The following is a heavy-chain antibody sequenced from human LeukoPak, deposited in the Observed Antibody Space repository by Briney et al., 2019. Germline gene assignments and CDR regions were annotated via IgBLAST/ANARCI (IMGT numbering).Heavy chain of an antibody. J-gene: IGHJ5*02. CDR2: TKHRVST. D-gene: IGHD6-13*01. CDR3: ARCIVRAAAGTWYSNWFDP. Sequence: SETLSLTCAVYVGSFIVYYGSAIRHPPGRGREWRGQTKHRVSTNYNPSLKSRVTISVDTSKNQFSLKLSSVTAADTAVYYCARCIVRAAAGTWYSNWFDPWGQGTLVTVSS. CDR1: VGSFIVYY. V-gene: IGHV4-34*01.